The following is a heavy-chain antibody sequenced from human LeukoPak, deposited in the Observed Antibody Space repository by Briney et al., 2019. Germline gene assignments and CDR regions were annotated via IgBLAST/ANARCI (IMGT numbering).Heavy chain of an antibody. D-gene: IGHD6-19*01. Sequence: GGSLRLSCAASGFSFSSYAMSWVRQAPGKGLEWVSSISGSGDNTYYAESVRGRFTISRDNSKNTLFLQMNSLRAEDTAVFYCAKRSGYTTGWFFDFWGQGTLVTVSS. CDR2: ISGSGDNT. J-gene: IGHJ4*02. CDR1: GFSFSSYA. V-gene: IGHV3-23*01. CDR3: AKRSGYTTGWFFDF.